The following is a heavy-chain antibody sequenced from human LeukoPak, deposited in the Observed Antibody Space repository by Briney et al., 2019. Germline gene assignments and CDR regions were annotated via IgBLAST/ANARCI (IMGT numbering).Heavy chain of an antibody. Sequence: PGGSLRLSCAASGFTFSSYAMSWVRQAPGKGLEWVSSISASGGGTYYADSVKGRFAISRDNAKNSLYLQMNSLRDEDTAVYYCARDRALRGYWGQGTLVTVSS. J-gene: IGHJ4*02. V-gene: IGHV3-23*01. D-gene: IGHD3-10*01. CDR1: GFTFSSYA. CDR3: ARDRALRGY. CDR2: ISASGGGT.